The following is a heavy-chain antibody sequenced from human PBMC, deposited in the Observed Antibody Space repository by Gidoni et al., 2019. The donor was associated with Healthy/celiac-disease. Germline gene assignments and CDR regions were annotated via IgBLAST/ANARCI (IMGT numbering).Heavy chain of an antibody. Sequence: QVQLVASGGGVVQPGRSLRLSCEASGFTFSSYGMHWVRQAPGKGLEWVAVIGYDGSNQYYADSVKGRFTISSDNSKNTLYLQMNSLRAEDTAVYYCARDPRGRYDFWSGYPYYYYGMDVWGQGTTVTVSS. D-gene: IGHD3-3*01. J-gene: IGHJ6*02. CDR3: ARDPRGRYDFWSGYPYYYYGMDV. V-gene: IGHV3-33*01. CDR1: GFTFSSYG. CDR2: IGYDGSNQ.